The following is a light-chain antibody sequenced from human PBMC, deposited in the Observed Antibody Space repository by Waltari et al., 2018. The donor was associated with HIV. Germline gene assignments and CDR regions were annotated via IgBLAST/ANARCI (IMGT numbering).Light chain of an antibody. J-gene: IGLJ2*01. CDR3: QVWDSSSDVV. Sequence: SYVLTQQPSVSVAPRQTARFTCRGNNIGSKSVHWYQQKPGQAPLLVLFDDSDRPAGIPERFSGSNSGNTATLTISRVEAGDEADYYCQVWDSSSDVVFGGGTKLTVL. CDR1: NIGSKS. V-gene: IGLV3-21*02. CDR2: DDS.